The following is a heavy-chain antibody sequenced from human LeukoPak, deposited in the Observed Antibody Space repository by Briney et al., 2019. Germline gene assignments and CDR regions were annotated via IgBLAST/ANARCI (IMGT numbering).Heavy chain of an antibody. Sequence: PGESLRLSCTASGFTFSNFWMGWVRQAPGKGLEWVANIKQDGSEKYYVDSVKGRFTISRDNAKNSLYLQMNSLRAEDTAVYYCAREKVVVVPAAMAYYYYYGMDVWGQGTTVTVSS. CDR2: IKQDGSEK. D-gene: IGHD2-2*01. CDR3: AREKVVVVPAAMAYYYYYGMDV. CDR1: GFTFSNFW. V-gene: IGHV3-7*03. J-gene: IGHJ6*02.